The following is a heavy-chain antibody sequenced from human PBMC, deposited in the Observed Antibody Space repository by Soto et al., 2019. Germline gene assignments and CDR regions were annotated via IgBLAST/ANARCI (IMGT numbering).Heavy chain of an antibody. CDR1: GFTFSSYG. Sequence: SLRLSCAASGFTFSSYGMHWVRQAPGKGLEWVAVIWYDGSNKYYADSVKGRFTISRDNSKNTLYLQMNSLRAEDTAVYYCARDKSGYCSSTSCYRDNWFDPWGQGTLVTVSS. CDR2: IWYDGSNK. D-gene: IGHD2-2*01. CDR3: ARDKSGYCSSTSCYRDNWFDP. V-gene: IGHV3-33*01. J-gene: IGHJ5*02.